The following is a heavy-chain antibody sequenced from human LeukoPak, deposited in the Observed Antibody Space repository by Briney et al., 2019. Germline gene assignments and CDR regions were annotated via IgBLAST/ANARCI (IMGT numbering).Heavy chain of an antibody. Sequence: PSETLSLTCAVYGGSFSGYYWSWIRQPPGKGLEWIGEINHSGSTNYNPSLKSRVTISVDTSKNQFSLKLSSVTAADTAVYYCASSSQYDSSGYYRLDAFEIWGQGTVVTVSS. J-gene: IGHJ3*02. CDR3: ASSSQYDSSGYYRLDAFEI. D-gene: IGHD3-22*01. CDR1: GGSFSGYY. CDR2: INHSGST. V-gene: IGHV4-34*01.